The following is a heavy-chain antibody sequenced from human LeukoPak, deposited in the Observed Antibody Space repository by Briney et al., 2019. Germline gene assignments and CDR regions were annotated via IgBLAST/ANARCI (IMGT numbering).Heavy chain of an antibody. CDR3: ARGPYGSAWGDYFQP. V-gene: IGHV1-2*02. D-gene: IGHD2-15*01. Sequence: ASVKVSCKTSGYNFTFHYIRWVRHAPGQGLDWMGYFNPISGGTKYEQAFQGRVTMTGDTSIGTAFLELNGLKSDDTAVYFCARGPYGSAWGDYFQPWGQGTLVTVSS. J-gene: IGHJ1*01. CDR2: FNPISGGT. CDR1: GYNFTFHY.